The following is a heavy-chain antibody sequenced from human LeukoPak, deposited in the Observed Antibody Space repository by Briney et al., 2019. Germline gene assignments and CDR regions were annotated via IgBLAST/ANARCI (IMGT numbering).Heavy chain of an antibody. CDR2: ISAYNGNT. V-gene: IGHV1-18*01. CDR3: ARDEDPGYSSSWIDY. CDR1: GYTFTSYG. Sequence: ASVKVSCKASGYTFTSYGISWVRQAPGQGLEWMGWISAYNGNTNYAQKLQGRVTMTTDTSTSTAYMELRSLRSDVTAVYYCARDEDPGYSSSWIDYWGQGTLVTVSS. J-gene: IGHJ4*02. D-gene: IGHD6-13*01.